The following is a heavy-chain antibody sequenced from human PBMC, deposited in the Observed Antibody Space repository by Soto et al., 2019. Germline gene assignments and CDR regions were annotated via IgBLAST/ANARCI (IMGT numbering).Heavy chain of an antibody. V-gene: IGHV4-39*01. CDR1: GGSISSSSYY. D-gene: IGHD1-26*01. J-gene: IGHJ4*02. Sequence: PSETLSLTCTVSGGSISSSSYYWGWIRQPPGKGLEWIGSIYYSGSTYYNPSLKSRVTISVDTSKNQFSLKLSSVTAADTAVYYCARHEWELLPFDYWGQGTLVTVS. CDR3: ARHEWELLPFDY. CDR2: IYYSGST.